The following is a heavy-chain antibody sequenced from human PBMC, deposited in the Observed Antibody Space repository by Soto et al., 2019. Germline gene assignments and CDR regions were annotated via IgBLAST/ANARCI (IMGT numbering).Heavy chain of an antibody. J-gene: IGHJ4*02. CDR3: ARDTATGVFDY. D-gene: IGHD1-1*01. CDR2: IYHSGST. CDR1: GGSISSGGYS. V-gene: IGHV4-30-2*01. Sequence: SETLSLTCAVSGGSISSGGYSWSWIRQPPGKGLEWIGYIYHSGSTYYNPSLKSRVTISVDRSKNQFSLKLSSVTAADTAVYYCARDTATGVFDYWGQGTLVTVYS.